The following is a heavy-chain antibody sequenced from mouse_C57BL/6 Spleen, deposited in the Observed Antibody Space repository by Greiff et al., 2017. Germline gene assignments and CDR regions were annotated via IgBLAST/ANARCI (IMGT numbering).Heavy chain of an antibody. CDR1: GYTFTDYY. D-gene: IGHD1-1*01. CDR2: INPNNGGT. V-gene: IGHV1-26*01. J-gene: IGHJ1*03. Sequence: VQLQQSGPELVKPGASVKISCKASGYTFTDYYMNWVKQSHGKSLEWIGDINPNNGGTSYNQKFKGKATLTVDKSSSTAYMELRSLTSEDSAVYYCASYYYGSSPYFDVWGTGTTVTVSS. CDR3: ASYYYGSSPYFDV.